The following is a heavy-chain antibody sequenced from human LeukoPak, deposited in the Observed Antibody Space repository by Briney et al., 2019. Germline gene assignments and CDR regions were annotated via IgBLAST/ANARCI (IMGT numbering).Heavy chain of an antibody. Sequence: NSSETLSLTCTVSGGSISSYYWSWIRQPPGKGLEWIGYIYYSGSTNYNPSLKSRVTISVDTSKNQFSLKLSSVTAADTAVYYCARSNYYGSGSYSTHLDYWGQGTLVTVSS. V-gene: IGHV4-59*12. CDR3: ARSNYYGSGSYSTHLDY. D-gene: IGHD3-10*01. CDR2: IYYSGST. J-gene: IGHJ4*02. CDR1: GGSISSYY.